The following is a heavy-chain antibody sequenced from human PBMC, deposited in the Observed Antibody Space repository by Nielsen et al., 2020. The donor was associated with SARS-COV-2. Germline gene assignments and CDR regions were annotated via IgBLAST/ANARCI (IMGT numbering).Heavy chain of an antibody. CDR2: IYYSGST. D-gene: IGHD3-22*01. V-gene: IGHV4-59*12. Sequence: SETLSLTCTVSGGSISSYYWSWIRQPPGKGLEWIGSIYYSGSTNYNPSLKSRVTISVDKSKNQFSLKLSSVTAADTAVYYCAIRSSGYYNWFDPWGQGTLVTVSS. CDR1: GGSISSYY. CDR3: AIRSSGYYNWFDP. J-gene: IGHJ5*02.